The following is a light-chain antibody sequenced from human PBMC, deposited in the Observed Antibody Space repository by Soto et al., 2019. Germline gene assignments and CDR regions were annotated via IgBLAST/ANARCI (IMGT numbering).Light chain of an antibody. Sequence: DIQMTQSPSSLSASVGDRVTITCRASQSIIRYLNWYQQKPGKAPKHLIYAASSLQSGVPSRFSGSGSGTDFTLTISSMQPEDFATYYCQQSYSTPYTFGQGTKLEIK. CDR3: QQSYSTPYT. V-gene: IGKV1-39*01. CDR2: AAS. CDR1: QSIIRY. J-gene: IGKJ2*01.